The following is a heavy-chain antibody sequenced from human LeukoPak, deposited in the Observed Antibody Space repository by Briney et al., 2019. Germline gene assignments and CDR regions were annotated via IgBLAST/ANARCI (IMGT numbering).Heavy chain of an antibody. Sequence: GGSLRLSCAASGFTFRSYWMHWVRQAPGKGLVWVSRIDSYGSTNYADSVKGRFTISRDNSKNTLYLQMNSLRAEDTAVYYCARVVYGGKDWYFDYWGQGTLVTVSS. CDR3: ARVVYGGKDWYFDY. CDR2: IDSYGST. CDR1: GFTFRSYW. D-gene: IGHD4-23*01. V-gene: IGHV3-74*01. J-gene: IGHJ4*02.